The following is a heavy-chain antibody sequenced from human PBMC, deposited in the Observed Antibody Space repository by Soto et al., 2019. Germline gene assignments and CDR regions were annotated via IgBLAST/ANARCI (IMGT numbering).Heavy chain of an antibody. J-gene: IGHJ4*02. CDR3: ARVAVAVPYFDY. CDR2: INHSGST. D-gene: IGHD6-19*01. Sequence: SETLSLTCAVYGGSFSGYYWSWIRQPPGKGLEWIGKINHSGSTNYNPSLKSRVTISVDTSKNQFSLKLSSVTAADTAVYYCARVAVAVPYFDYWGQGTLVTVSS. V-gene: IGHV4-34*01. CDR1: GGSFSGYY.